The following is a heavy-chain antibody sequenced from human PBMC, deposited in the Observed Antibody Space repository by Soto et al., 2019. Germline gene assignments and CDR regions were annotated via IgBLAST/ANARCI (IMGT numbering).Heavy chain of an antibody. V-gene: IGHV3-11*03. D-gene: IGHD6-13*01. CDR2: ISGDSTDT. Sequence: PGGSLRLSCAASGFTGSGYYMAWIRQPPGKGLEWISYISGDSTDTNYADSVKGRFTISRDNAKNSLYLQMNSLRAEDTAVYFCATGQQVRMADIWGQGTMVTVSS. J-gene: IGHJ3*02. CDR1: GFTGSGYY. CDR3: ATGQQVRMADI.